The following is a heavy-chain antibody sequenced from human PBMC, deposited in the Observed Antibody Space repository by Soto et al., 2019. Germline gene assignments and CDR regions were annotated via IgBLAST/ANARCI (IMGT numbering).Heavy chain of an antibody. D-gene: IGHD3-9*01. CDR3: ARHRGLYYDILTGYSDY. Sequence: QLQLQESGPGLVKPSETLSLTCTVSGGSISSSSYCWGWIRQPPGKGLEWIGSIYYSGSTYYNPSLKSRVTISVDTSKNQFSLKLSSVTAADTAVYYCARHRGLYYDILTGYSDYWGQGTLVTVSS. J-gene: IGHJ4*02. V-gene: IGHV4-39*01. CDR2: IYYSGST. CDR1: GGSISSSSYC.